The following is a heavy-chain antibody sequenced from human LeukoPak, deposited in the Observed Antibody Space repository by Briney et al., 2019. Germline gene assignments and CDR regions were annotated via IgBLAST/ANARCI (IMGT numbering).Heavy chain of an antibody. Sequence: GGSLRLSCAASGFSFRNYWMTWVRQAPGKGLEWVSYISSSSSTIYYADSVKGRFTISRDNAKNSLYLQMNSLRAEDTAVYYCARMYSGSYSDAFDIWGQGTMVTVSS. CDR3: ARMYSGSYSDAFDI. D-gene: IGHD1-26*01. J-gene: IGHJ3*02. V-gene: IGHV3-48*01. CDR2: ISSSSSTI. CDR1: GFSFRNYW.